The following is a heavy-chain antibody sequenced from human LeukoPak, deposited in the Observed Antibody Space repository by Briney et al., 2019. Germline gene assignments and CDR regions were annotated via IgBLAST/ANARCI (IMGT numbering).Heavy chain of an antibody. J-gene: IGHJ4*02. CDR2: ISSSSSYI. CDR1: GFTFSSYS. V-gene: IGHV3-21*01. D-gene: IGHD2-15*01. CDR3: ARDSLLPLRYCSGGSCYPSFDY. Sequence: PGGSLRLSCAASGFTFSSYSMNWVRQAPGKGLEWVSSISSSSSYIYYADSVKGRFTISRDSAKNSLCLQMNSLRAEDTAVYYCARDSLLPLRYCSGGSCYPSFDYWGQGTLVTVSS.